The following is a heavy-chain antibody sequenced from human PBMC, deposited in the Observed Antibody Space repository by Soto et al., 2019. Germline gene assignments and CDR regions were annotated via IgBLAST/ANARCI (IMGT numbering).Heavy chain of an antibody. CDR1: GGSISSYY. V-gene: IGHV4-59*01. D-gene: IGHD3-22*01. CDR3: ARVQVFEDYYDSNGGWFDP. CDR2: IYYSGST. J-gene: IGHJ5*02. Sequence: QVQLQESGPGLVKPSETLSLTCTVSGGSISSYYWSWIRQPPGKGLEWIGYIYYSGSTNYNPSLKSRVTISVDTSKNQFSLKLSSVTAADTAVYYCARVQVFEDYYDSNGGWFDPWGQGTLVTVSS.